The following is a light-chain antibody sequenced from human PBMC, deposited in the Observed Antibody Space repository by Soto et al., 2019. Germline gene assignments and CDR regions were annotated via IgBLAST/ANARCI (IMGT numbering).Light chain of an antibody. Sequence: IQLTQSPSSLSASVGDRVTITGRGSQGISNYLGWYQQKPGKAPKLLIYAASSLQSGVPSRFSGSGSGTEFTLTISGLQPDDFATYYCQHYNTYSTWTFGQGTKVDIK. CDR2: AAS. V-gene: IGKV1-16*01. J-gene: IGKJ1*01. CDR3: QHYNTYSTWT. CDR1: QGISNY.